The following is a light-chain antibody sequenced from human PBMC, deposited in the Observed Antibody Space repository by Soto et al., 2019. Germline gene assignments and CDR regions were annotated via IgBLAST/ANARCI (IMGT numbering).Light chain of an antibody. V-gene: IGKV1-12*01. Sequence: DIQMTQSPSSVSAAVGERVTITCRASQVMSSWLAWYQQKPGKAPTLLIYAASTLQSGVPSRFSGSGSGADFTLTISSLQPEDFASYYCQQTYTMPCTFGQGTKLEIK. CDR2: AAS. CDR1: QVMSSW. J-gene: IGKJ2*02. CDR3: QQTYTMPCT.